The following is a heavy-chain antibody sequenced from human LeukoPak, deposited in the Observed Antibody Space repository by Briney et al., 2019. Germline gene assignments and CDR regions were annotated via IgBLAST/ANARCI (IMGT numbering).Heavy chain of an antibody. CDR1: GGSISSYY. V-gene: IGHV4-59*01. CDR3: ARAVGRTDAFDI. J-gene: IGHJ3*02. Sequence: SETLSLTCTVSGGSISSYYWSWIRQPPGKGLEWMGYIYYSGSTNYNPSLKSRVTISVDTSKNQFSLKLSSVTAADTAVYYCARAVGRTDAFDIWGQGTMVTVSS. CDR2: IYYSGST.